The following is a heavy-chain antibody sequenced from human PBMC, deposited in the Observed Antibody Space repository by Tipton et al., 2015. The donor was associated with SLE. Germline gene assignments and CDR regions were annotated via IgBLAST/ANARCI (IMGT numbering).Heavy chain of an antibody. CDR1: GGSIDTAY. V-gene: IGHV4-59*01. Sequence: LRLSCTVSGGSIDTAYWSWIRQPPGKGLEWIGYIFYSGSTDYNPSLKSRVTISVDTSKNQFSLKLSSVTAADTAVYYCARSLGTYYYDSTVAFWGQGTLVTVSS. CDR2: IFYSGST. D-gene: IGHD3-22*01. J-gene: IGHJ4*02. CDR3: ARSLGTYYYDSTVAF.